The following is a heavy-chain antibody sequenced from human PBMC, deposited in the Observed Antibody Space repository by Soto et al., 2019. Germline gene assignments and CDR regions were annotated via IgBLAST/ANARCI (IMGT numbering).Heavy chain of an antibody. V-gene: IGHV1-2*02. CDR2: INPNNGGT. J-gene: IGHJ4*02. CDR1: GYSFTANS. Sequence: GASVKVSCKASGYSFTANSMHWVRQAPGQGLEWMGWINPNNGGTNYAQKFQGRVTMTTDTSTSTAYMELRSLRSDDTAVYYCARYYYGSGSFPIKSYYFDYWGQGTLVTVSS. D-gene: IGHD3-10*01. CDR3: ARYYYGSGSFPIKSYYFDY.